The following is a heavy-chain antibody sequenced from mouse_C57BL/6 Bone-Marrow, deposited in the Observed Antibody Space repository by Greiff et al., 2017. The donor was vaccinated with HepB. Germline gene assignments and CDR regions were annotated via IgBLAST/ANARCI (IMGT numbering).Heavy chain of an antibody. CDR1: GYTFTSYC. CDR2: IHPNSGST. D-gene: IGHD1-1*01. J-gene: IGHJ4*01. Sequence: VQLQQPGAELVKPGASVKLSCKASGYTFTSYCMHWVKQRPGQGLEWIGMIHPNSGSTNYNEKFKSKATLTVDKSSSTAYMQLSSLTSEDSAVYYCARHYYGSSYYYAMDYWGQGTSVTVSS. V-gene: IGHV1-64*01. CDR3: ARHYYGSSYYYAMDY.